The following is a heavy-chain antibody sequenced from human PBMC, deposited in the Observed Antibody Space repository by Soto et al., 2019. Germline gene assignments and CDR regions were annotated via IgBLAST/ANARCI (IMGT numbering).Heavy chain of an antibody. CDR2: IFSNDEK. CDR1: GFSLSNARMG. CDR3: ARINPRKIFGVVTTRSYWYFDL. D-gene: IGHD3-3*01. V-gene: IGHV2-26*01. J-gene: IGHJ2*01. Sequence: KESGPVLVKPTETLTLTCTVSGFSLSNARMGVSWIRQPPGKALEWLAHIFSNDEKSYSTSLKSRLTISKDTSKSQVVLTMNHMDPVDTATYFCARINPRKIFGVVTTRSYWYFDLWGRGTLVTVSS.